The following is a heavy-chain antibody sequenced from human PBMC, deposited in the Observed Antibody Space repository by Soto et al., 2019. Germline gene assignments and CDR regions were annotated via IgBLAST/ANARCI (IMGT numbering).Heavy chain of an antibody. CDR3: AIHSGYDNTDY. J-gene: IGHJ4*02. Sequence: SETLSLTCAVYGGSFSGYYWSWIRQPPGKGLEWIGEINHSGSTNYNPSLKSRVTISVDTSKNQFSLKLSSVTAADTAVYYCAIHSGYDNTDYWGQGTLVTVSS. CDR2: INHSGST. D-gene: IGHD5-12*01. V-gene: IGHV4-34*01. CDR1: GGSFSGYY.